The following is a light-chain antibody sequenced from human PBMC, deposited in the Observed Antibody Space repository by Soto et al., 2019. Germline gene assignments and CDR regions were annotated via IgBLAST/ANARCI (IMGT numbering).Light chain of an antibody. CDR3: QQYNAN. CDR1: QSISTW. CDR2: DGS. Sequence: DIQMTQSPSTLSASVGDRVTITCRASQSISTWLAWYQEKPGKAPKLLIYDGSSLGSGVPSRFSGSGSGTAFTLTISSLQSEDFATYYCQQYNANFGQGTRLEIK. V-gene: IGKV1-5*01. J-gene: IGKJ2*01.